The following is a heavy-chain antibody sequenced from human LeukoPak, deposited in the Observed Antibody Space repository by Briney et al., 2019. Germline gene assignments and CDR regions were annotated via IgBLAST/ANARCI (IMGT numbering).Heavy chain of an antibody. Sequence: SETLSLTCAVYGGSFSGYYWSWIRQPPGKGLEWIGEINHSGSTNYNPSLKRRVTISVDTSKNQFSLKLSSVTAADTAVYYCAKLNLYYYGSGSYYPYYYYGMDVWGKGTTVTVSS. J-gene: IGHJ6*04. CDR1: GGSFSGYY. CDR2: INHSGST. CDR3: AKLNLYYYGSGSYYPYYYYGMDV. D-gene: IGHD3-10*01. V-gene: IGHV4-34*01.